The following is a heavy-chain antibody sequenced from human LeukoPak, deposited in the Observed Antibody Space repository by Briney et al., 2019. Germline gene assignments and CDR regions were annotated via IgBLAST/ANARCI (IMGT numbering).Heavy chain of an antibody. CDR2: IYTSGST. J-gene: IGHJ6*03. CDR3: AREVGIAVAGLYYYYMDV. CDR1: GGSISSGSYY. V-gene: IGHV4-61*02. D-gene: IGHD6-19*01. Sequence: PSETLSLTCTVSGGSISSGSYYWSWLRQPAGKGLEWIGRIYTSGSTNYNPSLKSRVTISVDTSKNQFSLKLSSVTAADTAVYYCAREVGIAVAGLYYYYMDVWGKGTTVTISS.